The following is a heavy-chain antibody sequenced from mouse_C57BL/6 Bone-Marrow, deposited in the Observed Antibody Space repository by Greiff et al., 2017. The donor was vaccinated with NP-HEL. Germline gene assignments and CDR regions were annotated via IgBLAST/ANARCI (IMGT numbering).Heavy chain of an antibody. J-gene: IGHJ4*01. CDR1: GFTFSDAW. CDR3: TRFYSNYLYYAMDY. V-gene: IGHV6-6*01. D-gene: IGHD2-5*01. CDR2: IRNKANNHAT. Sequence: EVKLVESGGGLVQPGGSMKLSCAASGFTFSDAWMDWVRQSPEKGLEWVAEIRNKANNHATYYAESVKGRFTISRDDSKSSVYLQMNSLRAEDTGIYYCTRFYSNYLYYAMDYWGQGTSVTVSS.